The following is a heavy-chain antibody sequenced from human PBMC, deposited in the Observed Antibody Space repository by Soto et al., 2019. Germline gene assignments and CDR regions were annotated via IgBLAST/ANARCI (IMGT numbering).Heavy chain of an antibody. CDR1: GFTFSSYW. Sequence: GGSLRLSCAASGFTFSSYWMSWVRQAPGKGLEWVANIKQDGSEKYYVDSVKGRFTISRDNAKNSLYLQMNSLRAEDTAVYYCARVYDFWSGYFDYWGQGTLVTVSS. CDR3: ARVYDFWSGYFDY. CDR2: IKQDGSEK. D-gene: IGHD3-3*01. J-gene: IGHJ4*02. V-gene: IGHV3-7*01.